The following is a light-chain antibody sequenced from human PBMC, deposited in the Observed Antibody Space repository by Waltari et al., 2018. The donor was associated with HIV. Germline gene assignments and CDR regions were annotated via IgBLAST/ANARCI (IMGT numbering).Light chain of an antibody. CDR2: SAS. CDR1: QHINNY. V-gene: IGKV1-39*01. CDR3: HQSYNNPFT. J-gene: IGKJ4*01. Sequence: DIQLTQSPSSLSASVGDRVTITCRASQHINNYVSWYQQKPGKAPKLLIYSASSLQSAVPPRFSGSGYGTDFTLTISGLQRDDFATYYCHQSYNNPFTFGVGTRVDI.